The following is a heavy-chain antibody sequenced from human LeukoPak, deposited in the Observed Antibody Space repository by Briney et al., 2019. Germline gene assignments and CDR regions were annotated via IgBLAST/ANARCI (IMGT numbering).Heavy chain of an antibody. D-gene: IGHD2-15*01. Sequence: TPSETLSLTCTVSGYSISSGYYWGWIRQPPGKGLEWIGSIYHSGSTYYNPSLKSRVTISVDTSKNQFSLKLSSVTAADTAVYYCARGSLKLVVVVAATRYNWFDPWGQGTLVTVSS. CDR3: ARGSLKLVVVVAATRYNWFDP. CDR2: IYHSGST. CDR1: GYSISSGYY. V-gene: IGHV4-38-2*02. J-gene: IGHJ5*02.